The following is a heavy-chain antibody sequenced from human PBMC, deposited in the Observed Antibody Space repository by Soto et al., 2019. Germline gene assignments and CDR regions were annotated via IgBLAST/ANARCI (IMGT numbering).Heavy chain of an antibody. Sequence: GASVKGLCKASGGTFSSYAISWVRQAPGQGLEWMGGIIPIFGTANYAQKFQGRVTITADESTSTAYMELSSLRSEDTAVYYCARTGDVEMAAFDYWGPGTLVTVSS. J-gene: IGHJ4*02. D-gene: IGHD3-10*01. V-gene: IGHV1-69*13. CDR2: IIPIFGTA. CDR3: ARTGDVEMAAFDY. CDR1: GGTFSSYA.